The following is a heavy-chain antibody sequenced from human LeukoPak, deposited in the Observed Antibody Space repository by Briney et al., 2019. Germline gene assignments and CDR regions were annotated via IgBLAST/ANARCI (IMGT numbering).Heavy chain of an antibody. CDR3: ATDCGGGSCYGPYDAFDI. V-gene: IGHV3-48*04. CDR1: GFTFSNYW. CDR2: ISSSGSTI. D-gene: IGHD2-15*01. J-gene: IGHJ3*02. Sequence: GGSLRLSCAASGFTFSNYWMSWARQAPGKGLEWVSYISSSGSTIYYADSVKGRFTISRDNAKNSLYLQMNSLRAEDTAVYYCATDCGGGSCYGPYDAFDIWGQGTMVTVSS.